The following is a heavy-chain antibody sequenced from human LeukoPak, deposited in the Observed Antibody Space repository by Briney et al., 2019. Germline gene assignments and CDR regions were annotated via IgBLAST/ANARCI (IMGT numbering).Heavy chain of an antibody. D-gene: IGHD2-21*01. CDR2: MNPNSGNT. V-gene: IGHV1-8*03. Sequence: ASVKVSCKASGYTFTSYDINWVRQATGQGLEWMGWMNPNSGNTGYAQKFLGRVTITRNTSISTAYMELSSLRSEDTAVYYCARVSQVYSGGLPFDPWGQGTLVTVSS. CDR1: GYTFTSYD. J-gene: IGHJ5*02. CDR3: ARVSQVYSGGLPFDP.